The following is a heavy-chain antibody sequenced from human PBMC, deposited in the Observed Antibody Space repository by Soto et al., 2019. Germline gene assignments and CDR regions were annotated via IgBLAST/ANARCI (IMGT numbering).Heavy chain of an antibody. J-gene: IGHJ6*02. D-gene: IGHD2-21*01. CDR1: GFTVSTYL. V-gene: IGHV3-74*01. CDR2: MKSDGTIT. CDR3: TRLSGDHAAFFSYGMDV. Sequence: DVQLVESGGTLVQPGGSLRLSCAASGFTVSTYLMNWVRQVPGKGLVWLAGMKSDGTITNDAVSVTGRFTISRHNVKNTLSLQIHGLRGEDTSVYYCTRLSGDHAAFFSYGMDVWGRGNTVTVSS.